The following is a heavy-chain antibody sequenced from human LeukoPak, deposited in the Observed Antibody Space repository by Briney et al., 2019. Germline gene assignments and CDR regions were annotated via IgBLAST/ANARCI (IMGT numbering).Heavy chain of an antibody. V-gene: IGHV3-23*01. CDR1: GFTFSSYA. Sequence: GGSLRLSCAASGFTFSSYAMSWVRQAPGKGLEWVSAISGSGGSTYYADSVKGRFTISRDNSKNTLYLQMNSLRAEDTAVYYCAKDPIPTYYYDSSGCFDYWGQGTLVTVSS. J-gene: IGHJ4*02. CDR2: ISGSGGST. D-gene: IGHD3-22*01. CDR3: AKDPIPTYYYDSSGCFDY.